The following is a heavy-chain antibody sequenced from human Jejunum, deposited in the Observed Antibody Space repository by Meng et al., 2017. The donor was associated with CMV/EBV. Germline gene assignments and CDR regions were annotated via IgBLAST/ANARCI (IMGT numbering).Heavy chain of an antibody. CDR2: IYWNSAGV. D-gene: IGHD3-10*01. Sequence: CAGSGFTFFNHAMHWIRQAPGKGLEWVAGIYWNSAGVGYADSVKGRFTISSDNAKTSLYLEMNDLRTEDTAFYYCTRDASPGGADYWGQGTLVTVSS. V-gene: IGHV3-9*01. CDR3: TRDASPGGADY. J-gene: IGHJ4*02. CDR1: GFTFFNHA.